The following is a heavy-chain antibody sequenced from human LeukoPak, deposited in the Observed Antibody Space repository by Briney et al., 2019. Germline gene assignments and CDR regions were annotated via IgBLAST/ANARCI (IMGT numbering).Heavy chain of an antibody. Sequence: AASVKVSCTTSGYTFTNFAISWVRQAPGQGLEWMGWISTYNGNTRYAQKVQGRITMTTDTSTSTAYMELRGLGSDDTAVYYCAREVPTIGDFDYWGQGTLVTVSS. CDR3: AREVPTIGDFDY. J-gene: IGHJ4*02. V-gene: IGHV1-18*01. CDR1: GYTFTNFA. D-gene: IGHD5-12*01. CDR2: ISTYNGNT.